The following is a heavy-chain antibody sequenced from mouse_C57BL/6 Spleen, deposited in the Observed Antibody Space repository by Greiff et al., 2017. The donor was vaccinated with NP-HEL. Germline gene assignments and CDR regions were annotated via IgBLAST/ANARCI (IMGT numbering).Heavy chain of an antibody. CDR1: GYAFSSSW. CDR3: ARGGYDGYLYFDY. V-gene: IGHV1-82*01. Sequence: QVQLQQSGPELVKPGASVKISCKASGYAFSSSWMNWVKQRPGKGLEWIGRIYPGDGDTNYNGKFKGKATLTADKSSSTAYMQLSSLTSEDSAVYFCARGGYDGYLYFDYWGQGTTLTVSS. CDR2: IYPGDGDT. D-gene: IGHD2-3*01. J-gene: IGHJ2*01.